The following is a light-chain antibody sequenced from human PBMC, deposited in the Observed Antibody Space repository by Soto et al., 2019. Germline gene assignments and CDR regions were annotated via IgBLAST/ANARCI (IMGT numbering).Light chain of an antibody. CDR2: GAS. Sequence: IVMTQSPATRSVSPGNRVTLSCRASESVSSKLAWYQHKPGQAPRLLIYGASTRATGIPARFSGSGSGTDFTLTISSLQSEDFAIYYCQQYDNWPLTFGRGTKVEIK. CDR3: QQYDNWPLT. J-gene: IGKJ4*01. CDR1: ESVSSK. V-gene: IGKV3-15*01.